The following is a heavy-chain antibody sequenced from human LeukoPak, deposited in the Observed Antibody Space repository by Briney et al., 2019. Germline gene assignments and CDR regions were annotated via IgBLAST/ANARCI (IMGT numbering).Heavy chain of an antibody. CDR2: INAGNGNT. V-gene: IGHV1-3*01. CDR3: ARGTYSSSLGWFDP. J-gene: IGHJ5*02. D-gene: IGHD6-13*01. CDR1: GYTFSSYA. Sequence: ASVKVSCKASGYTFSSYAMHWVRQATRQRLEWMGWINAGNGNTKYSQKFQGRVTITRDTSASTAYMELSSLRSEDTAVYYCARGTYSSSLGWFDPWGQGTLSPSPQ.